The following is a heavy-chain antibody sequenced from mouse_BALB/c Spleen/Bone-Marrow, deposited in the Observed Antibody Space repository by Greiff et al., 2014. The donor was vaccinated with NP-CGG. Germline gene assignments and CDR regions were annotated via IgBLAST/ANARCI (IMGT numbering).Heavy chain of an antibody. CDR1: GYTFTSYY. V-gene: IGHV1S81*02. CDR2: INPNNDGT. CDR3: ARAAYDPYAMDY. D-gene: IGHD2-3*01. J-gene: IGHJ4*01. Sequence: VQLQQSGAELVKPGASVKLSCKASGYTFTSYYMYWVKQRPGQGLEWIGEINPNNDGTNFNEKFKSKATLTVDKSSSTAYMQLSSLTSEDSAVYYRARAAYDPYAMDYWGQGTSVTVSS.